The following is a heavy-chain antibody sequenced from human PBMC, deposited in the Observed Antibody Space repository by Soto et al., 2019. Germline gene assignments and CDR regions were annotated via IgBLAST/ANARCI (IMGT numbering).Heavy chain of an antibody. CDR3: AREIMVRGYSYFDY. V-gene: IGHV1-18*01. D-gene: IGHD3-10*01. J-gene: IGHJ4*02. CDR1: GYTFTSYG. Sequence: QVQLVQSGAEVKKPGASVKVSCKASGYTFTSYGISWVRQAPGQGLEWMGWISAYNGNTNYAQKLQGRVTMTTDAATSTAYTELRSLRSDDTAVYYCAREIMVRGYSYFDYWGQGTLVTVSS. CDR2: ISAYNGNT.